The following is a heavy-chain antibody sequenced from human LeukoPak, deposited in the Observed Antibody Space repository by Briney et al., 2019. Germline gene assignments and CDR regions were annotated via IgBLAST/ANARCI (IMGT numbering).Heavy chain of an antibody. V-gene: IGHV4-59*08. CDR3: ARHLGLWMGNWFDP. CDR1: GGSISSYY. CDR2: IYYSGST. D-gene: IGHD2-21*01. Sequence: SETLSLTCTVSGGSISSYYWSWIRQPPGKGLEWIGYIYYSGSTNYNPSLKSRVTISVDTSKNQFSLKLSSVTAADTAVYYCARHLGLWMGNWFDPWGQGTLVTVSS. J-gene: IGHJ5*02.